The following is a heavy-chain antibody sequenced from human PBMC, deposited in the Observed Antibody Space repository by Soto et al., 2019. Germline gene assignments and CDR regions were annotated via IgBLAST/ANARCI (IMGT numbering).Heavy chain of an antibody. D-gene: IGHD4-17*01. CDR3: AGKKTTVTTGAFDI. CDR2: IYYSGST. CDR1: GGSISSSSYY. Sequence: QLQLQESGPGLVKPSETLSLTCTVSGGSISSSSYYWGWIRQPPGKGLEWIGSIYYSGSTYYNPSLKSRVTLPVDTSKNQFSLKLSSVTAADTAVYYCAGKKTTVTTGAFDIWGQGTMVTVSS. V-gene: IGHV4-39*01. J-gene: IGHJ3*02.